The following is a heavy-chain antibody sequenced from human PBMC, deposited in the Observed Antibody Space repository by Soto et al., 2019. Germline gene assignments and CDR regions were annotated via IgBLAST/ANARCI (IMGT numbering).Heavy chain of an antibody. J-gene: IGHJ4*02. CDR3: AKDQSDIVVVPAAADY. V-gene: IGHV3-23*01. D-gene: IGHD2-2*01. CDR1: GFTFSSYA. Sequence: EVQLLESGGGLVQPGGSLRLSCAASGFTFSSYAMSWVRQAPGKGLEWVSAISGSGGSTYYADSVKGRFTISRDNSKNALYLQMNSLRAEETAVYYCAKDQSDIVVVPAAADYWGQGTLVTVSS. CDR2: ISGSGGST.